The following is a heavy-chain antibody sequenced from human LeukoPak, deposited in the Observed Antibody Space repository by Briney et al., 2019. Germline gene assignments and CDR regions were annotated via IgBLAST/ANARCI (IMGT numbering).Heavy chain of an antibody. V-gene: IGHV3-21*01. CDR1: GFTFSSYS. CDR3: ARDWAPIVVVPAAIGYYGMDV. J-gene: IGHJ6*02. Sequence: PGGSLRLSCAASGFTFSSYSMNWVRQAPGKGLEWVSSISSSSSYIYYADSVKGRFTISRDNAKNSLYLQMNSLRAEDTAVYYCARDWAPIVVVPAAIGYYGMDVWGQGTTVTVSS. D-gene: IGHD2-2*01. CDR2: ISSSSSYI.